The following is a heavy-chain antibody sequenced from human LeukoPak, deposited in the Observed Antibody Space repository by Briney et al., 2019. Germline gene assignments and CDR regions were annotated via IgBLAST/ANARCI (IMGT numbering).Heavy chain of an antibody. Sequence: PSETLSLTCTVSDGSISSSSYYWGWIRQPPGKGLEWIGSIYYSGSTYYNPSLKSRVTISVDTSKNQFSLKLSSVTAADTAVYYCARVDPSTMGLDYWGQGTLVTVSS. V-gene: IGHV4-39*07. J-gene: IGHJ4*02. CDR2: IYYSGST. CDR3: ARVDPSTMGLDY. D-gene: IGHD3-10*01. CDR1: DGSISSSSYY.